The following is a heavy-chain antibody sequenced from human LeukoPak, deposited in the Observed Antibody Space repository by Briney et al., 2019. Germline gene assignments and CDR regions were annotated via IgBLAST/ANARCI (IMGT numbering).Heavy chain of an antibody. CDR2: ISSSGSTI. CDR1: GFTFSSYE. CDR3: ARDLHIAAADY. V-gene: IGHV3-48*03. Sequence: GGSLRLSCAASGFTFSSYEMNWVRQAPGKGLEWVSYISSSGSTIYYADSVKGRFTISRDNAKNSLYLQMNSLRAEDTAVYYCARDLHIAAADYWGQGTLVTVSS. J-gene: IGHJ4*02. D-gene: IGHD6-13*01.